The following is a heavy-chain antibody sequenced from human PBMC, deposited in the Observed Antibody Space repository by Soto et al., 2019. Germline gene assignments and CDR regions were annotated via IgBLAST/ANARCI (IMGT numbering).Heavy chain of an antibody. CDR1: GYTFTSYA. CDR2: INVGDGDT. J-gene: IGHJ4*02. Sequence: GASVKVSCKASGYTFTSYAIHWVRQAPGQRLEWMGRINVGDGDTQYSQTFQGRVTLTRDTRANTAYMELSSLRSEDTAVYYCARHTSGYSPFDYWGQGTKVTVSS. CDR3: ARHTSGYSPFDY. V-gene: IGHV1-3*01. D-gene: IGHD3-22*01.